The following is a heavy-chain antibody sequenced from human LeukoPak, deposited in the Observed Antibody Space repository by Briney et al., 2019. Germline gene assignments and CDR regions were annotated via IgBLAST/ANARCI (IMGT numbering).Heavy chain of an antibody. CDR2: IYYSGST. J-gene: IGHJ5*02. D-gene: IGHD2-15*01. Sequence: PSETLSLTCTVSGGSISSSSYYWGWIRQPPGKGLKWIGSIYYSGSTYYNPSLKSRVTISVDTSKNQFSLKLSSVTAADTAVYYCARGDIVVLPTVGGLYNWFDPWGQGTPVTVSS. CDR3: ARGDIVVLPTVGGLYNWFDP. V-gene: IGHV4-39*07. CDR1: GGSISSSSYY.